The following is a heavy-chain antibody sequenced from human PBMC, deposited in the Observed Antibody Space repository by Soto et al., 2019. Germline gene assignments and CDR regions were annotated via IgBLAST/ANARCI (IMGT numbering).Heavy chain of an antibody. J-gene: IGHJ5*02. CDR3: ARNTDHRLVRGWLDP. Sequence: GGSLRLSCAASGLTFTTSAMHWVRQAPGKGLEWVAMISHDGSHEYYGDSVKGRFSVSRDNSHNILHLQMNSLRIEDTAVYFCARNTDHRLVRGWLDPWGQGT. V-gene: IGHV3-30-3*01. CDR1: GLTFTTSA. CDR2: ISHDGSHE. D-gene: IGHD3-10*01.